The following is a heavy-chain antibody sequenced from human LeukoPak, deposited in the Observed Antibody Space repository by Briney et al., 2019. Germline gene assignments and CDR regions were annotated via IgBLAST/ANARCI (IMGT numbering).Heavy chain of an antibody. CDR2: IYYSGST. CDR1: GGSISSYF. V-gene: IGHV4-59*01. Sequence: SETLSLTCTVSGGSISSYFWSWIRQPPGKGLEWIGYIYYSGSTNYNPSLKSRVTISVDTSKNQFSLKLSSVTAADTAVYYCARAYSSSWYYFDYWGQGTLVTVSS. J-gene: IGHJ4*02. CDR3: ARAYSSSWYYFDY. D-gene: IGHD6-13*01.